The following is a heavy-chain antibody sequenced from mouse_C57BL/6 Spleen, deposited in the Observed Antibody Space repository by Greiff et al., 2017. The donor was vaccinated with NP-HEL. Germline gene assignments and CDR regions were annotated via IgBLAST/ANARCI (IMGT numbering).Heavy chain of an antibody. D-gene: IGHD2-3*01. CDR3: TSIYDGYYEGFAY. Sequence: VQLQQSGAELVRPGASVKLSCTASGFNIKDYYMHWVKQRPEQGLEWIGRIDPEDGDTEYAPKFQGQATMTADTPSNTAYLQLSSLTSEDTAVYYCTSIYDGYYEGFAYWGQGTLVTVSA. CDR1: GFNIKDYY. CDR2: IDPEDGDT. J-gene: IGHJ3*01. V-gene: IGHV14-1*01.